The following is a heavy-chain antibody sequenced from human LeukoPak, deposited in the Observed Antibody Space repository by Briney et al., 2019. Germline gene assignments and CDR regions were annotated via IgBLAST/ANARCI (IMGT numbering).Heavy chain of an antibody. CDR1: GGSISIYY. V-gene: IGHV4-59*08. Sequence: SETLSLTCSVSGGSISIYYWSWIRQPPGKGLEWIGYICYSGSTSYNPSLKSRVTISVDTSKNQFSLKLSSVTAADTAVYYCARLDRSRYYFDYWGQGTLVTVSS. D-gene: IGHD3-22*01. J-gene: IGHJ4*02. CDR2: ICYSGST. CDR3: ARLDRSRYYFDY.